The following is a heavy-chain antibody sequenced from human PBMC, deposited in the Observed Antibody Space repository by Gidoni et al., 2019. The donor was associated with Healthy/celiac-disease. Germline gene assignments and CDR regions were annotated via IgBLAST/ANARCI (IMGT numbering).Heavy chain of an antibody. CDR1: GSTFSSYA. V-gene: IGHV1-69*04. J-gene: IGHJ4*02. CDR2: IIPILGIA. D-gene: IGHD3-10*01. Sequence: QVQLVQSGAEVKKTGSSVKVSCKASGSTFSSYAIRWVRQAPGQGLEWMGRIIPILGIANYAQKFQGRVTITADKSTSTAYMELSTLRSEDTAVYYCARDSSTYYYGSGVDYWGQGTLVTVSS. CDR3: ARDSSTYYYGSGVDY.